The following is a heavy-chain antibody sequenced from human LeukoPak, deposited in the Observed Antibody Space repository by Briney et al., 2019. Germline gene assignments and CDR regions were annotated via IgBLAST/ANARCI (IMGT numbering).Heavy chain of an antibody. CDR1: GGSFSGYY. J-gene: IGHJ6*03. D-gene: IGHD6-13*01. V-gene: IGHV4-34*01. CDR3: ARDSSSWSTYYYMDV. Sequence: SETLSLTCAVYGGSFSGYYWSWIRQPPGKGLEWIGEINHSGSTNYNPSLKSRVTISVDTSKNQFSLKLSSVTAADTAVYYCARDSSSWSTYYYMDVWGKGATVTVSS. CDR2: INHSGST.